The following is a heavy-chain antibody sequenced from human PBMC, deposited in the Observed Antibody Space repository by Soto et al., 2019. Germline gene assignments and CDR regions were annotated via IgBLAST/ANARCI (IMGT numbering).Heavy chain of an antibody. CDR1: GFSLSTSGVG. J-gene: IGHJ4*02. V-gene: IGHV2-5*02. Sequence: QITLKESGPTLVRPSQTLTLTCTFSGFSLSTSGVGVGWIRQPPGTALEWLALIYWDADKRYRPSLKSRRINTTDTSKNHVGLTLTNMNPVDTATDYCAHRAATSDSYYIDYCGQGTLITVSS. D-gene: IGHD2-15*01. CDR3: AHRAATSDSYYIDY. CDR2: IYWDADK.